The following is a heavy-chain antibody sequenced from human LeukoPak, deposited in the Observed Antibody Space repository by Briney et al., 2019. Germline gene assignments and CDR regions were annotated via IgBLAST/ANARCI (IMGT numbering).Heavy chain of an antibody. CDR1: GGSISSSSYY. CDR3: ARGVGAASYYYYYYMDV. CDR2: IYYSGST. V-gene: IGHV4-39*01. Sequence: SETLSLTCTVSGGSISSSSYYWGWLRQPPGKGLEWIGSIYYSGSTYYNPSLKSRVTISVDTSKNQFSLKLSSVTAADTAVYYCARGVGAASYYYYYYMDVWGKGTTVTVSS. J-gene: IGHJ6*03. D-gene: IGHD6-13*01.